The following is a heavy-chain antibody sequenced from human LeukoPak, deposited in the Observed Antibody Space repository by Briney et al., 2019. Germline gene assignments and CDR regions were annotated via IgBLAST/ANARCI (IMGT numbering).Heavy chain of an antibody. CDR3: VRGYGRYYFDY. CDR2: INSDGSST. J-gene: IGHJ4*02. CDR1: GFTLSSFW. D-gene: IGHD1-26*01. Sequence: PGGSLRLSCAASGFTLSSFWMHWVRQAPGKGLVWVSRINSDGSSTNHADSVKGRFTISRDNAKNTLYLQMNSLRAEDTAVYYCVRGYGRYYFDYWGQGTLVTVSS. V-gene: IGHV3-74*01.